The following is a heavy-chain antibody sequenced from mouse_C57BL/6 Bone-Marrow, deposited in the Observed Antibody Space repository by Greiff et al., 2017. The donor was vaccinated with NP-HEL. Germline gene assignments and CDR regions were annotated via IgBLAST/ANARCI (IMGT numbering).Heavy chain of an antibody. CDR3: ARSDYYGSSTSFAY. CDR1: GYTFTSYW. D-gene: IGHD1-1*01. Sequence: QVQLQQPGAELVRPGSSVKLSCKASGYTFTSYWMDWVKQRPGQGLEWIGNIYPSDSETHYNQKFKDKATLTVDKSSSTAYMQLSSLTSEDSAVYYCARSDYYGSSTSFAYWGQGTLVTVSA. CDR2: IYPSDSET. V-gene: IGHV1-61*01. J-gene: IGHJ3*01.